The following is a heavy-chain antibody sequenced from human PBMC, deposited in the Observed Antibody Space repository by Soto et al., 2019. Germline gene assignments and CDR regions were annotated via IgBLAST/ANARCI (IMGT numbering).Heavy chain of an antibody. CDR1: GFTFSSYA. D-gene: IGHD6-13*01. V-gene: IGHV3-23*01. CDR2: ISGSGGST. J-gene: IGHJ4*02. Sequence: LRLSCAASGFTFSSYAMSWVRQAPGKGLEWVSAISGSGGSTYYADSVKGRFTISRDNSKNTLYLQMNSLRAEDTAVYYCAKVLGSSWYVDYWGQGTLVTVSS. CDR3: AKVLGSSWYVDY.